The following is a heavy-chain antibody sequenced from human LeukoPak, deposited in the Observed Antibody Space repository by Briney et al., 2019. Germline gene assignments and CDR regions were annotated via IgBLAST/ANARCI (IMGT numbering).Heavy chain of an antibody. CDR2: INYSGNT. V-gene: IGHV4-34*01. J-gene: IGHJ6*03. D-gene: IGHD3-22*01. Sequence: SECLSLACAVYGGSFSGYYGGWVRQPPGKWLGWNGEINYSGNTNSNPSLKSQATISVDTSKNQFSLKLSAVTAADTAVYYCARVVYSGYDLRWYYYDSSGYYYPSYYMDVWGKGTTVTVSS. CDR3: ARVVYSGYDLRWYYYDSSGYYYPSYYMDV. CDR1: GGSFSGYY.